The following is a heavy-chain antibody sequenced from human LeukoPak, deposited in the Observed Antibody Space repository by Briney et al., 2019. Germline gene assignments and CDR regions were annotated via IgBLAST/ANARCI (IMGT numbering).Heavy chain of an antibody. CDR3: ATEYGSGSYFRWFDY. Sequence: GGSLRLSCAASGITFSSYWMTWVRQAPGKGLEWVANIKEDGSEKYYVDLVKGRFTISRDNAKNSLYLQMNSLRVEDTAVYYCATEYGSGSYFRWFDYWGQGTLVTVSS. CDR1: GITFSSYW. J-gene: IGHJ4*02. CDR2: IKEDGSEK. D-gene: IGHD3-10*01. V-gene: IGHV3-7*01.